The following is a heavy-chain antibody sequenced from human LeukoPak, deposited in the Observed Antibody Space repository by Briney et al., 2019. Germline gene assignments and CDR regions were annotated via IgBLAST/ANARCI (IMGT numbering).Heavy chain of an antibody. V-gene: IGHV3-23*01. CDR3: VRDLHWGGFDV. CDR1: GFTFDDYG. CDR2: ISGSGGST. D-gene: IGHD7-27*01. J-gene: IGHJ3*01. Sequence: GGSLRLSCAASGFTFDDYGMSWVRQAPGKGLEWVSAISGSGGSTYYADSVMGRFSISRDNPKSTVSLQMSSLRAEDTALYYCVRDLHWGGFDVWGQGTMVTVSS.